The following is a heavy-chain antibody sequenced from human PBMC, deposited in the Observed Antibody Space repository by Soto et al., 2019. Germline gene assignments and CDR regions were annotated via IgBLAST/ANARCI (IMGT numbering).Heavy chain of an antibody. CDR2: INHSGST. Sequence: PSETLSLTCAVYGGSFSGYYWSWIRQPPGKGLEWIGEINHSGSTNYNPSLKSRVTISVDTSKNQFSLKLSSVTAADTAVYYCASDIVVVPAAINRPSYGSGSYHRWGQGTLVTVSS. CDR1: GGSFSGYY. CDR3: ASDIVVVPAAINRPSYGSGSYHR. J-gene: IGHJ4*02. V-gene: IGHV4-34*01. D-gene: IGHD2-2*01.